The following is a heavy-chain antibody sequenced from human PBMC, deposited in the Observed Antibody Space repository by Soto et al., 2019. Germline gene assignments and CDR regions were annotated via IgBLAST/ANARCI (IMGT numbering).Heavy chain of an antibody. CDR1: GVSISSSSYC. D-gene: IGHD3-10*01. CDR3: ARATRLPGGGSGSKIFDY. J-gene: IGHJ4*02. V-gene: IGHV4-39*01. Sequence: SETLSLTCTVSGVSISSSSYCWGWIRQSPGEGLEWIGNIYYSGSTYYNSSLKSRVTISVDTSKNQFSLKLSSVTAADTAVYYCARATRLPGGGSGSKIFDYGGQGPLVTVSS. CDR2: IYYSGST.